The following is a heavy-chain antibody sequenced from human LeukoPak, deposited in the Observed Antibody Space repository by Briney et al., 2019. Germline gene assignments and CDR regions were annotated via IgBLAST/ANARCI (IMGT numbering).Heavy chain of an antibody. Sequence: SGGSLRLSCAASGFTFSNHGMHWVRQAPGKGLEWVANIWYDGSQEYYADTVKGRFTISRDISKNTLYLQMNSLRAEDTAVYYCARDLAAARLDFRGQGTLATVSS. D-gene: IGHD6-6*01. V-gene: IGHV3-33*01. J-gene: IGHJ4*02. CDR2: IWYDGSQE. CDR3: ARDLAAARLDF. CDR1: GFTFSNHG.